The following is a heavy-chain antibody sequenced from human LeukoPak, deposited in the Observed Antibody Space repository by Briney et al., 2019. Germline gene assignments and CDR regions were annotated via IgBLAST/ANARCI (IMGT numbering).Heavy chain of an antibody. Sequence: GGSLRLSCAASGFTFSSCAMSWVRQAPGKGLEWVSRIYTDGSSTNYADSVKGRFTISRDNAKNTLYLQMNSLRGEDTAVYYCARGASNRFDYWGQGTLVTVSS. J-gene: IGHJ4*02. D-gene: IGHD1-14*01. CDR1: GFTFSSCA. CDR2: IYTDGSST. CDR3: ARGASNRFDY. V-gene: IGHV3-74*01.